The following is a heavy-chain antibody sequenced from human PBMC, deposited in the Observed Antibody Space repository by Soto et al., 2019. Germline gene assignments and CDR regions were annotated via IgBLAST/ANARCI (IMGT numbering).Heavy chain of an antibody. Sequence: PSETLSLTCTVSGGSVSSGDYFWSWIRQPPGKGLEWIGYIYDSGSSYYNPSLKSRVTMSVDTSKNQLSLKLRSVTAADTAMYYCAREKGYISGPKNFDSWGQGTLVTSPQ. J-gene: IGHJ4*02. CDR1: GGSVSSGDYF. D-gene: IGHD5-12*01. CDR3: AREKGYISGPKNFDS. V-gene: IGHV4-30-4*01. CDR2: IYDSGSS.